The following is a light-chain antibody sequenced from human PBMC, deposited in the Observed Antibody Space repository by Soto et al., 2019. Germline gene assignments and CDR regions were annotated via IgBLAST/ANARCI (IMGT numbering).Light chain of an antibody. CDR3: QQYDNYPWT. CDR2: KAS. J-gene: IGKJ1*01. CDR1: QSISAW. Sequence: DLQMTQSPSTLSASVGDRVSITCRASQSISAWLAWYQQRPGKAPKLLLYKASSLQSGVSSRFSGSGSGTEFTLTISSLQPEDSATYYCQQYDNYPWTFGQGTKLEIK. V-gene: IGKV1-5*03.